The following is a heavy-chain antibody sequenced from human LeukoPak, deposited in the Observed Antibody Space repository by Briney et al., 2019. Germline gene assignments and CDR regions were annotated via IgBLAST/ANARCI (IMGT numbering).Heavy chain of an antibody. CDR3: ARGYGDYGSPTDY. D-gene: IGHD4-17*01. CDR2: IYYSGSP. V-gene: IGHV4-39*07. J-gene: IGHJ4*02. Sequence: SETLSLTCTVSGGSISSSSYYWGWIRQPPGKGLEWIGSIYYSGSPYYNPSLKSRVTISVDTSKKQFSLKLSSVTAADTAVYYCARGYGDYGSPTDYWGQGTLVTVSS. CDR1: GGSISSSSYY.